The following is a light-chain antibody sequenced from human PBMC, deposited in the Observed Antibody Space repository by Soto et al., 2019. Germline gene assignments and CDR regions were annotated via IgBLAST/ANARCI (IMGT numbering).Light chain of an antibody. V-gene: IGLV7-43*01. CDR2: STN. Sequence: QAVVTQEPSLVVSPGGTVTLTCASSAGAVTTTNWPNWFQQKPGQPPRALVYSTNNRHSWTPARFSGSLLGGKAVLTLSGAQPEDEAVYYCSLYYSGAHLVVGGGTKLTVL. CDR1: AGAVTTTNW. J-gene: IGLJ3*02. CDR3: SLYYSGAHLV.